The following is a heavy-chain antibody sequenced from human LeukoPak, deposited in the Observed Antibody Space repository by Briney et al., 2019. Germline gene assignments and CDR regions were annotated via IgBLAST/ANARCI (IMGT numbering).Heavy chain of an antibody. CDR1: GFTFSSYG. D-gene: IGHD2-15*01. J-gene: IGHJ5*02. CDR3: ARDPVVAATPNWFDP. CDR2: IWYDGSNK. Sequence: PGGSLRLSCVASGFTFSSYGMHWVRQAPGKGLEWVAVIWYDGSNKYYADSVKGRFTISRDNAKNSLYLQMNSLRAEGTAVYYCARDPVVAATPNWFDPWGQGTLVTVSS. V-gene: IGHV3-33*01.